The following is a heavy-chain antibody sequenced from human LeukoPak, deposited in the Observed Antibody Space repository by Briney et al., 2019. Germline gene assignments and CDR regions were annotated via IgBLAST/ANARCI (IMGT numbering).Heavy chain of an antibody. CDR2: ISRNSRYI. Sequence: GGSLRLSCAASGFTFDDYGMSWVRQAPGKGLEWVSSISRNSRYIYYADSMRGRFTISRDNAKNSLYLQMNSLKPEDTAVYYCARGGYSGYEGFDYWGQGTLVTVSS. D-gene: IGHD5-12*01. CDR3: ARGGYSGYEGFDY. V-gene: IGHV3-21*06. J-gene: IGHJ4*02. CDR1: GFTFDDYG.